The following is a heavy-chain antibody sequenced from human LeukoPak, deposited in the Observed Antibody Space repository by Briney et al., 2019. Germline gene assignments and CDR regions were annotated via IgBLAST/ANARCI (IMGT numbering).Heavy chain of an antibody. V-gene: IGHV4-34*01. Sequence: SETLSLTCAVYGGSFSGYYWSWIRQPPGKGLEWIGEINHSGSTNYNPSLKSRVTISVDTSKNQFSLKLSSVTAADTAVYYCARGSGITGTLFPFDYWGQGTLVTVSS. CDR3: ARGSGITGTLFPFDY. CDR2: INHSGST. J-gene: IGHJ4*02. D-gene: IGHD1-20*01. CDR1: GGSFSGYY.